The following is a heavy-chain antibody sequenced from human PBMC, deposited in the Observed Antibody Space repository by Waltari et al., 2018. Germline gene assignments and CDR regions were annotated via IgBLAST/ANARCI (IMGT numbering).Heavy chain of an antibody. Sequence: QFQLVQSGAEVKKPGSSVKVSCKASGGTFSSYAISWVRQAPGQGLEWMGGIIPIFGTANYAQKFQGRVTITADESTSTAYMELSSLRSEDTAVYYCARDPRGGYSGYDYPYYFDYWGQGTLVTVSS. CDR3: ARDPRGGYSGYDYPYYFDY. V-gene: IGHV1-69*13. CDR2: IIPIFGTA. D-gene: IGHD5-12*01. J-gene: IGHJ4*02. CDR1: GGTFSSYA.